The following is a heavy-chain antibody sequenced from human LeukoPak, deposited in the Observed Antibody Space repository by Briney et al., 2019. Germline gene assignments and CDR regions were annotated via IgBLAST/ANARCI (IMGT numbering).Heavy chain of an antibody. D-gene: IGHD3-16*01. V-gene: IGHV3-23*01. CDR2: ISGSGGNT. J-gene: IGHJ4*02. CDR3: AKEVGDSPDY. CDR1: GLTLSSYA. Sequence: GGSLRLSCAASGLTLSSYAMSWVRQAPGKGLEWVSAISGSGGNTYYADSVKGRFTISRDNSKNTLYLQMNSLGVEDTAVYYCAKEVGDSPDYWGQGTLVTVSS.